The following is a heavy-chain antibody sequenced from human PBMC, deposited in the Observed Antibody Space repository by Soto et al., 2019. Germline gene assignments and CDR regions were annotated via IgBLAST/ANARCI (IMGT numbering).Heavy chain of an antibody. CDR1: GGSISSYY. D-gene: IGHD2-15*01. J-gene: IGHJ5*02. Sequence: PSETLSLTCTVSGGSISSYYWSWIRQPPGKGLEWIGYIYYSGSTNYNPSLKSRVTISVDTSKNQFSLKLSSVTAADTAVYYCARGPRGYCSAGICYGWFDPWGQGTLVT. CDR3: ARGPRGYCSAGICYGWFDP. CDR2: IYYSGST. V-gene: IGHV4-59*01.